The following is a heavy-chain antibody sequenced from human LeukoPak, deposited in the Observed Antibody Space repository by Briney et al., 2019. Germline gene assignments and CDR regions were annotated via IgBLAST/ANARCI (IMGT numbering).Heavy chain of an antibody. CDR1: GFTLSNHW. CDR3: ARNNGMDV. J-gene: IGHJ6*02. V-gene: IGHV3-7*03. Sequence: GGSLRLSCAASGFTLSNHWMTWVRQVPGRGPEWVADVNRDGSETYYLDSVKGRFTISKDNAKNSLYLQMNSLRAEDTALYHCARNNGMDVWGQGTTVIVSS. CDR2: VNRDGSET.